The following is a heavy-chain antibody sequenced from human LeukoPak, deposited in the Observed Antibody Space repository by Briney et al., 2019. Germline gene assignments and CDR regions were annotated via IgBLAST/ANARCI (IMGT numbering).Heavy chain of an antibody. Sequence: ASVKVSCKASGYTFTSYDINWVRQATGQGFEWMGWMNPNSGNTGYAQKLQGRVTMTTDTSTSTAYMELRSLRSDDTAVYYCARQGFSRTIFGVVIPKNWFDPWGQGTLVTVSS. CDR1: GYTFTSYD. V-gene: IGHV1-8*01. J-gene: IGHJ5*02. D-gene: IGHD3-3*01. CDR2: MNPNSGNT. CDR3: ARQGFSRTIFGVVIPKNWFDP.